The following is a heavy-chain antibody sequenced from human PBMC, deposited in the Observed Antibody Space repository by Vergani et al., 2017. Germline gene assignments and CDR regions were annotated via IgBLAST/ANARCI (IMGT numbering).Heavy chain of an antibody. CDR3: ARKWSYYYYMDV. Sequence: QVQLVQSGAEVKKPGSSVKVSCKASGGTFSSYTISWVRQAPGQGLEWMGRIIPILGIANYAQKFQGRVTMTRNTSISTAYMELSSLRSEDTAVYYCARKWSYYYYMDVWGKWTTVTVSS. V-gene: IGHV1-69*02. D-gene: IGHD2-15*01. CDR2: IIPILGIA. J-gene: IGHJ6*03. CDR1: GGTFSSYT.